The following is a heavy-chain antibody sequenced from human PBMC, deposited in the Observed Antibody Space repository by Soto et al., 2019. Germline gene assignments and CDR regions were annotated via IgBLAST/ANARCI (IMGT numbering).Heavy chain of an antibody. V-gene: IGHV1-8*01. CDR3: ARGLPELSITMVRGVIKRDYYYYYMDV. D-gene: IGHD3-10*01. J-gene: IGHJ6*03. CDR2: MNPNSGNT. Sequence: ASVKVSCKASGYTFTSYDINWVRQATGQGLEWMGWMNPNSGNTGYAQKFQGRVTMTRNTSISTAYMELSSLRSEDTAVYYCARGLPELSITMVRGVIKRDYYYYYMDVWGKGTTVTVSS. CDR1: GYTFTSYD.